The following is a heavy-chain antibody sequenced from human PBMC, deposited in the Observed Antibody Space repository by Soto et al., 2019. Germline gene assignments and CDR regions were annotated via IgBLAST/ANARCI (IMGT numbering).Heavy chain of an antibody. D-gene: IGHD3-10*01. J-gene: IGHJ4*02. Sequence: GGSLSLSCAASGFTFSSDSMSWFRQAPWKWLEWVSGFRTGGDDATTYYADSVKGRFTISRDNSKNMLFLQMNSLRAEDTAIYYCAKKANSGPGSQYFDNWGQVTLVTVSS. CDR1: GFTFSSDS. CDR2: FRTGGDDATT. V-gene: IGHV3-23*01. CDR3: AKKANSGPGSQYFDN.